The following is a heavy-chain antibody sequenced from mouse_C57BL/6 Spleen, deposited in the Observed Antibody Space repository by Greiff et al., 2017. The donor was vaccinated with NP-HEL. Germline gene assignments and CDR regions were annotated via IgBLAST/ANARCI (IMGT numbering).Heavy chain of an antibody. CDR2: IYPGDGDT. CDR1: GYAFSSSW. Sequence: VQLQQSGPELVKPGASVKISCKASGYAFSSSWMNWVKQRPGKGLEWIGRIYPGDGDTNYNGKFKGKATLTADKSSSTAYMQLSSLTSEDSAVYFCAISDGSSYVPLSMDYWGQGTSVTVSS. V-gene: IGHV1-82*01. D-gene: IGHD1-1*01. J-gene: IGHJ4*01. CDR3: AISDGSSYVPLSMDY.